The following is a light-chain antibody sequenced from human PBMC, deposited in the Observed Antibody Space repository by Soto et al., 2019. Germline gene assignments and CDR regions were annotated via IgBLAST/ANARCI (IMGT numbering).Light chain of an antibody. J-gene: IGLJ2*01. CDR1: SADIGDSDY. CDR3: SSYSRNSTPVV. V-gene: IGLV2-14*01. CDR2: EVT. Sequence: QSALTQPASVSGSPGQSITISCTGTSADIGDSDYVSWYQQHPDKAPKLLISEVTNRPSGVSNRFSGSKSGNTASLTISGLQAEDEADYYCSSYSRNSTPVVFRGGTKLTVL.